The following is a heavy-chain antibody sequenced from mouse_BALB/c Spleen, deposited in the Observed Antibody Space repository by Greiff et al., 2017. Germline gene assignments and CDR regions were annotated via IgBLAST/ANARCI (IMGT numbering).Heavy chain of an antibody. V-gene: IGHV5-17*02. D-gene: IGHD2-14*01. CDR2: ISSGSSTI. Sequence: EVQRVESGGGLVQPGGSRKLSCAASGFTFSSFGMHWVRQAPEKGLEWVAYISSGSSTIYYADTVKGRFTISRDNPKNTLFLQMTSLRSEDTAMYYCAREVRGAMDYWGQGTSVTVSS. CDR3: AREVRGAMDY. J-gene: IGHJ4*01. CDR1: GFTFSSFG.